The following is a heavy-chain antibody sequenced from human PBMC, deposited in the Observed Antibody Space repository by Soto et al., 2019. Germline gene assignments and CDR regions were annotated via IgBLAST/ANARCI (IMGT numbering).Heavy chain of an antibody. CDR3: ASRDAGTSVDY. Sequence: QVQLQESGPGLVKPSGTLSLTCAVSGGSFTSNNWWTWVRQPPGQGLEWIGEIYRTGSTNYNPSLKSRGTISLDKSENQFSLKVTSLTAADTAGYYCASRDAGTSVDYWGQGTLVTVSS. J-gene: IGHJ4*02. CDR1: GGSFTSNNW. V-gene: IGHV4-4*02. D-gene: IGHD1-7*01. CDR2: IYRTGST.